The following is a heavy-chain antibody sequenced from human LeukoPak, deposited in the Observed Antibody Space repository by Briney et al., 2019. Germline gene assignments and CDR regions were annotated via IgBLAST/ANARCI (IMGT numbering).Heavy chain of an antibody. J-gene: IGHJ4*02. CDR2: ISSSGSYI. CDR3: ARTYYDILTVYPTLDY. V-gene: IGHV3-48*03. D-gene: IGHD3-9*01. CDR1: GFTFSSYE. Sequence: PGGSLRLSCAASGFTFSSYEMNWVRQAPGKGLEWVSYISSSGSYIYYADSVKGRFTISRDNAENSLYLQMNSLRAEDTAVYYCARTYYDILTVYPTLDYWGQGTLVTVSS.